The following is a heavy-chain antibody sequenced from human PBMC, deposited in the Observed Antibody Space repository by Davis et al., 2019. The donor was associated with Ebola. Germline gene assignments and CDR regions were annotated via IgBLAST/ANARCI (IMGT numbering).Heavy chain of an antibody. CDR3: ANSITVAAQANFDY. D-gene: IGHD3-10*01. CDR1: GYSFTGYY. Sequence: AASVKVSCKASGYSFTGYYMHWVRQAPGQGLEWMGRINPNSGDTNYAQKFQGRVTMTRDTSISTAYMELSRLTSDDTAVYYCANSITVAAQANFDYWGQGIVVTVSS. J-gene: IGHJ4*02. CDR2: INPNSGDT. V-gene: IGHV1-2*06.